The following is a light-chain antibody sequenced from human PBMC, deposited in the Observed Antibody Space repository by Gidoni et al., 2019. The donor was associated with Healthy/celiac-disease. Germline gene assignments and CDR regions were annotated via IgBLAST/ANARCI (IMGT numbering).Light chain of an antibody. CDR3: QQYSSSPGT. V-gene: IGKV3-20*01. CDR2: GAS. J-gene: IGKJ2*01. CDR1: QSVSSSY. Sequence: EIVLTLSTGTLSLSPGERATLSCRASQSVSSSYLASYQQQPGQAPSLLFYGASSRATGIPDMFGGSASGTDFTLTISRLEPEDFAVYYCQQYSSSPGTFGQGTKLEIK.